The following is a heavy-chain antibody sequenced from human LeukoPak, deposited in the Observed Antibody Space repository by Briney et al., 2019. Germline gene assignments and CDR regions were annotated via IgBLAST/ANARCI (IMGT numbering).Heavy chain of an antibody. D-gene: IGHD2-15*01. V-gene: IGHV1-18*04. CDR2: ISAYNGNT. CDR3: ARGVGYCSGGSCFNWFDP. Sequence: ASVKVSCKASGYTFTSYGISWVRQAPGQGIEWMGWISAYNGNTNYAQKLQGRVTMTTDTSTSTAYMELRSLRSDDTAVYYCARGVGYCSGGSCFNWFDPWGQGTLVTVSS. CDR1: GYTFTSYG. J-gene: IGHJ5*02.